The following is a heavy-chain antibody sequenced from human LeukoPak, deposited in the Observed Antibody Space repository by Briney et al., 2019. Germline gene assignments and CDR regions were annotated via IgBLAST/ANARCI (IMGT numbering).Heavy chain of an antibody. D-gene: IGHD3-10*01. Sequence: SETLSLTCAVYGGSFSGYHWSWIRQPPGKGLEWIGEINHSGSTNYNPSLKSRVTISVDTSKNQFSLKLSSVTAADTAVYYCARAVSYYYGSGSYYKNWGQGTLVTVSS. V-gene: IGHV4-34*01. CDR3: ARAVSYYYGSGSYYKN. CDR2: INHSGST. J-gene: IGHJ4*02. CDR1: GGSFSGYH.